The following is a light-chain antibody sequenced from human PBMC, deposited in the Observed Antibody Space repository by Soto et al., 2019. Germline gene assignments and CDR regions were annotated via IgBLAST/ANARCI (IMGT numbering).Light chain of an antibody. J-gene: IGLJ2*01. CDR3: AAWDAGVSGPA. CDR1: SSNIGSKY. V-gene: IGLV1-47*01. Sequence: QSVLTQPPSASGTPGQRVTISCSGSSSNIGSKYVYWYQQLPGTAPKLLMYRNNQRPSGVPDRFSGSKSGTSASLAISGLRSEDEADSYCAAWDAGVSGPAFGGGTQLTVL. CDR2: RNN.